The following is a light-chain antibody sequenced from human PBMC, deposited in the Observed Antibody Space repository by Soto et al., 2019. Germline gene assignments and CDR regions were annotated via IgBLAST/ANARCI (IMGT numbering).Light chain of an antibody. CDR3: TSYAGSSNWV. CDR1: GGDIGTYKY. J-gene: IGLJ3*02. V-gene: IGLV2-8*01. CDR2: EVS. Sequence: QSALTQPPSASGSPGQSVTISCTGTGGDIGTYKYVSWYQQHTGQAPKLIIYEVSKRPSGVPGRFFGSKSGNTASLTVSGLQSEDEADYYCTSYAGSSNWVFGGGTKLTVL.